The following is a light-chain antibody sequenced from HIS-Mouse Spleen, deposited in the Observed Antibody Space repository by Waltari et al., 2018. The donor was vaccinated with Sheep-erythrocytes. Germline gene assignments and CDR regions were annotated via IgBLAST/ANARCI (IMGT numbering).Light chain of an antibody. Sequence: QSALTQPRSVSGSPGQSVTISCPCTSSDVGGYNYFSWYQQHPGKAPKLMIYYVSKRPSGVPDRFSGSKSGNTASLTISGLQAEDEADYYCCSYAGSYNHVFATGTKVTVL. V-gene: IGLV2-11*01. CDR1: SSDVGGYNY. CDR2: YVS. CDR3: CSYAGSYNHV. J-gene: IGLJ1*01.